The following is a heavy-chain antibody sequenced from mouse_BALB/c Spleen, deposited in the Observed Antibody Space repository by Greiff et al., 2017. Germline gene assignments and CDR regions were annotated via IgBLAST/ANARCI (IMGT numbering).Heavy chain of an antibody. Sequence: VQLQQSGPGLVQPSQSLSITCTVSGFSLTSYGVHWVRQSPGKGLEWLGVIWSGGSTDYNAAFISRLSISKDNSKSQVFFKMNSLQANDTAIYYCARNKDYGTFAYWGQGTLVTVSA. CDR3: ARNKDYGTFAY. V-gene: IGHV2-2*02. CDR2: IWSGGST. CDR1: GFSLTSYG. J-gene: IGHJ3*01. D-gene: IGHD1-1*01.